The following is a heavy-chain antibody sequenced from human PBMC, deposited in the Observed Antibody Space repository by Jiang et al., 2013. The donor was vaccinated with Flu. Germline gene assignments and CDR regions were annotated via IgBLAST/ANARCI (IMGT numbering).Heavy chain of an antibody. CDR3: AKEYCSGGSCYSVSFVY. D-gene: IGHD2-15*01. Sequence: QTLSLTCVISGDSVSSNSAAWNWIRQSPSRGLEWLGRTYYRSRWYHDYAVSVKSRITINADTSKNQFSLQLNSVTPEDTAVYYCAKEYCSGGSCYSVSFVYWGQGTLVTVSS. CDR2: TYYRSRWYH. J-gene: IGHJ4*02. CDR1: GDSVSSNSAA. V-gene: IGHV6-1*01.